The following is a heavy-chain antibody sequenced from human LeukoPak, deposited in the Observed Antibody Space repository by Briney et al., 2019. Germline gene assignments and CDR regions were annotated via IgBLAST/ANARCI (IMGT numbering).Heavy chain of an antibody. D-gene: IGHD2-21*01. CDR3: ASVKVCLRDCGRKKYNWFDA. CDR1: GGSFSGYY. CDR2: MNNSGST. V-gene: IGHV4-34*01. Sequence: SETLSLTCAVYGGSFSGYYWSWLRQPPGQGLEWLGEMNNSGSTNYNPSLNSRVTISVDTSKNQYSLKLSLVTAADTAVYFGASVKVCLRDCGRKKYNWFDAWGQGTLVTVSS. J-gene: IGHJ5*02.